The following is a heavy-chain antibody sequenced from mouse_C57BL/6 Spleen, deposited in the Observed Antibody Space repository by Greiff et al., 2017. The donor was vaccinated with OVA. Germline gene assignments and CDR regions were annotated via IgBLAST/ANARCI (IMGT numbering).Heavy chain of an antibody. Sequence: EVMLVESEGGLVQPGSSMKLSCTASGFTFSDYYMAWVRQVPEKGLEWVANINYDGSSTYYLDSLKSRFIISRDNAKNILYLQMSSLKSEDTATYYCAREDYGSSRYFDVWGTGTTVTVAS. D-gene: IGHD1-1*01. J-gene: IGHJ1*03. V-gene: IGHV5-16*01. CDR2: INYDGSST. CDR1: GFTFSDYY. CDR3: AREDYGSSRYFDV.